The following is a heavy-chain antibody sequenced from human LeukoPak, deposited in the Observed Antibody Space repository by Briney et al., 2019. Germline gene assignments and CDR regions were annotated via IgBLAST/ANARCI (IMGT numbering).Heavy chain of an antibody. CDR2: ISSSGSTI. CDR3: ARAMGGIAAAGPIDY. J-gene: IGHJ4*02. D-gene: IGHD6-13*01. V-gene: IGHV3-48*03. Sequence: PGGSLRLSCAASGFTFSSYEMNWVRQAPGKGLEWVSYISSSGSTIYYADSVKGRFTISRDNSKNTLYLQMNSLRAEDTAVYYCARAMGGIAAAGPIDYWGQGTLVTVSS. CDR1: GFTFSSYE.